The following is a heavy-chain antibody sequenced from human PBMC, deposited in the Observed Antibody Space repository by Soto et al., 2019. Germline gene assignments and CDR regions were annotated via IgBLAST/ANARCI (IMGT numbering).Heavy chain of an antibody. CDR3: ARDSGNSLSLVFDY. J-gene: IGHJ4*02. CDR1: GYTFTRYA. V-gene: IGHV1-3*01. Sequence: QVQLVQSGAEVKKPGASVKVSCKASGYTFTRYAMHWVRQAPGQRLEWMGWINAGNGNTKYSQKFQGRVTITRDTSASTAYMELSSLRSEDTAVYYCARDSGNSLSLVFDYWGQGTLVTVSS. CDR2: INAGNGNT. D-gene: IGHD3-16*01.